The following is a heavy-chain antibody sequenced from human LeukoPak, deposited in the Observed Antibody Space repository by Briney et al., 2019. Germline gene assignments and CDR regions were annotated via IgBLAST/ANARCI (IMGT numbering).Heavy chain of an antibody. V-gene: IGHV3-23*01. J-gene: IGHJ5*02. CDR3: AKALSGSYGSRRFDP. Sequence: PGGSLRLSCAASGFTFSSYAMSWVRQAPGKGLEWVSAISGSGGSTYYADSVKGRFTISRDNSKNTLYLQMNSLRAEDTAVYYCAKALSGSYGSRRFDPWGQGTLVTVSS. CDR2: ISGSGGST. D-gene: IGHD1-26*01. CDR1: GFTFSSYA.